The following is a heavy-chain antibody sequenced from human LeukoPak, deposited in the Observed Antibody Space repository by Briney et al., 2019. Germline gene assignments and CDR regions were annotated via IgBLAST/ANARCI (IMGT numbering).Heavy chain of an antibody. Sequence: SETLSLTCTVSGGSISSSSYHWGWIRQPPGKGLEWIGSISYSGSTYYNPSLKSRVTISVDTSKNHFSLKLSSVIAADTAVYYCASSSGGLDLGDYWGQGTLVTVSP. J-gene: IGHJ4*02. CDR3: ASSSGGLDLGDY. CDR2: ISYSGST. CDR1: GGSISSSSYH. V-gene: IGHV4-39*07. D-gene: IGHD2-8*02.